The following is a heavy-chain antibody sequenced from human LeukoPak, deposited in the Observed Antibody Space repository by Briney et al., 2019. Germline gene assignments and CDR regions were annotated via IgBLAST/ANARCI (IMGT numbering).Heavy chain of an antibody. V-gene: IGHV3-7*03. CDR3: ASESGYYYDSSGTSA. CDR2: IKQDGSEK. J-gene: IGHJ5*02. D-gene: IGHD3-22*01. CDR1: GFTFSSYW. Sequence: PGGSLRLSCAASGFTFSSYWMSWVRQAPGKGLEWVANIKQDGSEKYYVDSVKGRFTISRDNAKNSLYLQMNSLRAEDTALYYCASESGYYYDSSGTSAWGQGTLVTVSS.